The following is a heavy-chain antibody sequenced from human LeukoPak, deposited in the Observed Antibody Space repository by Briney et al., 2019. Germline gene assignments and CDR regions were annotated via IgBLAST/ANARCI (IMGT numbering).Heavy chain of an antibody. D-gene: IGHD3-10*01. CDR3: ARDSHYSGMGSFDH. Sequence: PSETLSLTCTVSGGSIRTYYWSWSRQPPGKGLEGIGYIYYSGSTNYNPSLTSRVTISVDTSKTQFSLKLSSVTAADTAVYYCARDSHYSGMGSFDHWGQGTLVTVSS. CDR2: IYYSGST. J-gene: IGHJ4*02. CDR1: GGSIRTYY. V-gene: IGHV4-59*01.